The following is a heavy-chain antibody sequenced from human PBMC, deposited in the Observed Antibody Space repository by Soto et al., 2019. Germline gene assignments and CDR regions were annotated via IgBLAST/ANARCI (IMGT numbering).Heavy chain of an antibody. D-gene: IGHD2-2*01. CDR2: ISSSSSTI. V-gene: IGHV3-48*01. Sequence: GGSLRLSCAASGFTFSSYSMNWVRQAPGKGLEWVSYISSSSSTIYCADSVKGRFTISRDNAKNSLYLQMNSLRAEDTAVYYCAREEGYCSSTSCYWAGYMGVWGKGTTVTVSS. J-gene: IGHJ6*03. CDR3: AREEGYCSSTSCYWAGYMGV. CDR1: GFTFSSYS.